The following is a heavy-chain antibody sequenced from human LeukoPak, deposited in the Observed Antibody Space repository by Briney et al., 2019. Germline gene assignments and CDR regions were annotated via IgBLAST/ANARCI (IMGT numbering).Heavy chain of an antibody. CDR1: GFTFSSYA. D-gene: IGHD1-26*01. CDR3: AKVRATKWANYFYSYMDV. CDR2: ISGSGGST. J-gene: IGHJ6*03. Sequence: GGSLRLSCAASGFTFSSYAMSWVRQAPGKGLEWVSAISGSGGSTYYADSVKGRFTISRDNSKNTLYLQMNSLRTDDTAVYYCAKVRATKWANYFYSYMDVWGKGTTVTVSS. V-gene: IGHV3-23*01.